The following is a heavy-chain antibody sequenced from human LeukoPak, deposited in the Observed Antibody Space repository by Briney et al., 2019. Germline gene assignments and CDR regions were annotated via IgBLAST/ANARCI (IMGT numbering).Heavy chain of an antibody. J-gene: IGHJ4*02. CDR1: GFTFDDYA. V-gene: IGHV3-43*02. CDR2: IRADGITT. Sequence: GGSLRLSCAASGFTFDDYAMHWVRQAPGKGLEWVSLIRADGITTYCADSVKGRFTISRDSSKNSLYLQMNSLRTEDSALYYCAKDYYWGQGTLVTVSS. CDR3: AKDYY.